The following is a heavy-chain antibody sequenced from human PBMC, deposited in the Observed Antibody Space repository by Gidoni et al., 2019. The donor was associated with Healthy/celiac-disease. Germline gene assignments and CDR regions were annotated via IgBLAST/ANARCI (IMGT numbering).Heavy chain of an antibody. J-gene: IGHJ4*02. CDR2: INHSGST. CDR1: GGSFSGYY. CDR3: ASSLTYYYDSSGYPNDY. D-gene: IGHD3-22*01. Sequence: QVQLQQWGAGLLTPSETLSLTCAVYGGSFSGYYWSWIRQPPGKGLEWIGDINHSGSTNYNPSLKSRVTISVDTSKNQFSLKLSSVTAADTAVYYCASSLTYYYDSSGYPNDYWGQGTLVTVSS. V-gene: IGHV4-34*01.